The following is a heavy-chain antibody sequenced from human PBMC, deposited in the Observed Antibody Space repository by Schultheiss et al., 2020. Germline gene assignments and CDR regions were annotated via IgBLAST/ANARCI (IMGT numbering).Heavy chain of an antibody. CDR2: IYHSGST. CDR1: FFSISICVFS. Sequence: SQTLSLPCAVFFFSISICVFSWCWIRQPPGKGLEWIGYIYHSGSTYYNPSLKSRVTISVDRSKNQFSLKLSSVTAADTAVYYCARGGYSGYADFDYWGQGTLVTVSS. D-gene: IGHD5-12*01. J-gene: IGHJ4*02. V-gene: IGHV4-30-2*01. CDR3: ARGGYSGYADFDY.